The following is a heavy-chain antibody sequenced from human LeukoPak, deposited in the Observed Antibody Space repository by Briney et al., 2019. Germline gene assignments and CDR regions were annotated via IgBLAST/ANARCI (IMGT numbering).Heavy chain of an antibody. Sequence: PSETLSLTCAVYGGSFSGYYWSWIRQPPGKGLEWIGEINHSGSTNYNPPLKSRVTISVDTSKNQFSLKLSSVTAADTAVYYCARCPSTMVRGVIRWFDPWGQGTLVTVSS. CDR3: ARCPSTMVRGVIRWFDP. D-gene: IGHD3-10*01. CDR1: GGSFSGYY. CDR2: INHSGST. J-gene: IGHJ5*02. V-gene: IGHV4-34*01.